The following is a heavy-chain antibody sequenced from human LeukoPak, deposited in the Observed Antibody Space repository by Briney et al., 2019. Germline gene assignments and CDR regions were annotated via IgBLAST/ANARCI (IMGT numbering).Heavy chain of an antibody. D-gene: IGHD3-10*01. Sequence: GESLKISCKGSGYSFTSYWIGWVRQMPGKGLEWMGIIYPGDSDTRYSPSFQGQVTISADKSISTAYLQWSSLKASDTAMYYCARPLRRGYGSVQDAFDIWGQGTMVTVSS. CDR3: ARPLRRGYGSVQDAFDI. CDR1: GYSFTSYW. V-gene: IGHV5-51*01. CDR2: IYPGDSDT. J-gene: IGHJ3*02.